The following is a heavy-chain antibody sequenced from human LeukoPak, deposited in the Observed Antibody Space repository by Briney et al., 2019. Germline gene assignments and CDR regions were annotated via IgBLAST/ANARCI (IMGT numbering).Heavy chain of an antibody. D-gene: IGHD1-26*01. CDR2: IHYSGSP. Sequence: SETLSLICTVSGGSISSYYWSWIRQPPGKGLEWIGYIHYSGSPNYNPSLKSRVTMSVDTSKNQFSLKLSSVTAADTAVYYCARHSVTYYDFDYWGQGTLVTVSS. CDR3: ARHSVTYYDFDY. V-gene: IGHV4-59*08. J-gene: IGHJ4*02. CDR1: GGSISSYY.